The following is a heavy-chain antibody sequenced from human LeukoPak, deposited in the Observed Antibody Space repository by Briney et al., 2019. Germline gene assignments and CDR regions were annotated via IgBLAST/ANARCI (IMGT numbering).Heavy chain of an antibody. CDR3: ARRPVAAANSPLDY. Sequence: PSETLSLTCAVYGGSFSDYYWTWIRQPPGRGLEWIGEINHSGSTDYTPSLKSRVAISVDTSKNQFSLKLSSVTAAGTAVYYCARRPVAAANSPLDYWGQGTLVTVSS. V-gene: IGHV4-34*01. CDR1: GGSFSDYY. D-gene: IGHD6-13*01. J-gene: IGHJ4*02. CDR2: INHSGST.